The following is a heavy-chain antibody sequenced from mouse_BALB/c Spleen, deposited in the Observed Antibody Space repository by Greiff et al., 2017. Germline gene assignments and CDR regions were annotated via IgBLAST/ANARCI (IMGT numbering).Heavy chain of an antibody. J-gene: IGHJ1*01. CDR3: ARGESTMITTRYFDV. CDR2: ISSGGST. V-gene: IGHV5-6-5*01. Sequence: EVQGVESGGGLVKPGGSLKLSCAASGFTFSSYAMSWVRQTPEKRLEWVASISSGGSTYYPDSVKGRFTISRDNARNILYLQMSSLRSEDTAMYYCARGESTMITTRYFDVWGAGTTVTVSS. D-gene: IGHD2-4*01. CDR1: GFTFSSYA.